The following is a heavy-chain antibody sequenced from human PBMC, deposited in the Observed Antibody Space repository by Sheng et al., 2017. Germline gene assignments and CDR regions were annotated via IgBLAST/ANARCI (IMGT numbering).Heavy chain of an antibody. J-gene: IGHJ1*01. V-gene: IGHV4-39*07. CDR2: IYYSGST. CDR1: GGSISNSNYH. Sequence: QLQLQESGPGLVKPSETLSLTCTVSGGSISNSNYHWGWIRQPPGKGLEWIGNIYYSGSTSYNPSLKSRVTISVDTSKNQFSVKLTSVNAADTAVYYCASWLGGSWYGYLQHWGQGHPWSLSPQ. D-gene: IGHD6-13*01. CDR3: ASWLGGSWYGYLQH.